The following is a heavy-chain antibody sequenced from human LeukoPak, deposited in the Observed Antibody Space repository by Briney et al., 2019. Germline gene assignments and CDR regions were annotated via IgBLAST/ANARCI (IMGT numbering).Heavy chain of an antibody. D-gene: IGHD3-10*01. V-gene: IGHV3-23*01. J-gene: IGHJ4*02. CDR3: AKAQSGYFDY. Sequence: PGGSLRLSCAASGLTFSSSAMSWVRQAPGKGLEWVSTISCSGSSTYYADSEKGRFTICRDNSKNTLFLQMNSLRGEDTAVYYCAKAQSGYFDYWGQGTLVTVSS. CDR1: GLTFSSSA. CDR2: ISCSGSST.